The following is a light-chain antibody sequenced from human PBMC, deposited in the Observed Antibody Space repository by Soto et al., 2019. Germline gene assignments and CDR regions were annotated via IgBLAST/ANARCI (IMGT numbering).Light chain of an antibody. Sequence: IQLTSWPSSLSASVGDRVTITCRASQSISSWLAWYQQKPGKAPKLLIYKASSLESGVPSRFSGSGSGTEFTLTISSLQPDDFATYYCQQYNSYPTFGGGSKVDIK. J-gene: IGKJ4*01. CDR1: QSISSW. CDR2: KAS. V-gene: IGKV1-5*03. CDR3: QQYNSYPT.